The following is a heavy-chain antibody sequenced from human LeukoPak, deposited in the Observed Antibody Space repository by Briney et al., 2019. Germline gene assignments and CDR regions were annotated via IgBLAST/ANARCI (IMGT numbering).Heavy chain of an antibody. V-gene: IGHV3-23*01. D-gene: IGHD4-17*01. CDR3: AKDTVYGDYTLHFDY. J-gene: IGHJ4*02. Sequence: GSLRLSCAASGFTFSSYAMSWVRQAPGKGLEWVSAISGSGGSTYYADSVKGRFTISRDNSKNTLYLQMNSLRAEDTAVYYCAKDTVYGDYTLHFDYWGQGTLVTVSS. CDR2: ISGSGGST. CDR1: GFTFSSYA.